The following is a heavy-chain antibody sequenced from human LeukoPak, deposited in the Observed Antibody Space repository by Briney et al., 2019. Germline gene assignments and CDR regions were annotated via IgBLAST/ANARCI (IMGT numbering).Heavy chain of an antibody. CDR3: VRTAVAGL. Sequence: SETLSLTCAVYGGSFSGYYWSWIRQPPGKGLEWIGEINHSGSTNYNPSLKSRVTISVDTSKNQFSLKLSSVTAADTAVYYCVRTAVAGLWGQGTMVTVSS. CDR1: GGSFSGYY. J-gene: IGHJ3*01. V-gene: IGHV4-34*01. D-gene: IGHD6-19*01. CDR2: INHSGST.